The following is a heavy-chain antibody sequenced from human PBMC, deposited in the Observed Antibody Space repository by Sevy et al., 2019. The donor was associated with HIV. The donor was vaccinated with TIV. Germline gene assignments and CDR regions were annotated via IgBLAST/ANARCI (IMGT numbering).Heavy chain of an antibody. CDR2: IKSDGSDK. V-gene: IGHV3-7*01. J-gene: IGHJ4*02. D-gene: IGHD3-16*01. CDR3: AQETVGRFDS. CDR1: GFTFSVYW. Sequence: GGSLRLSCAASGFTFSVYWMNWVRQAPGKGLEWVANIKSDGSDKNYVDSVEGRFTISRDNAKNSLYLQMNSLRVEDTAVYYCAQETVGRFDSWGQGTLVTVSS.